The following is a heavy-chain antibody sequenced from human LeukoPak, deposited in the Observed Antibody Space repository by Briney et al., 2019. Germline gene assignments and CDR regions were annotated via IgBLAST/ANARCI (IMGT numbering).Heavy chain of an antibody. V-gene: IGHV3-48*04. CDR3: AKNSGPGVNYFDP. D-gene: IGHD1-7*01. CDR1: EFTFSSYS. Sequence: GGSLRLSCAASEFTFSSYSMNWVRQAPGKGLEWVSYITNSGNSKSYADSVKGRFTISRDNAKSTLYLQMNSLRVEDTGIYYCAKNSGPGVNYFDPWGQGTLVAVTS. J-gene: IGHJ5*02. CDR2: ITNSGNSK.